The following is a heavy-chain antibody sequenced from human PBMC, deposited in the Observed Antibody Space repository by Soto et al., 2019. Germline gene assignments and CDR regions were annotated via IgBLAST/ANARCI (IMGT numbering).Heavy chain of an antibody. J-gene: IGHJ4*02. Sequence: QVQLVQSGAEVKKPGSSVKVSCKASGGTFSSYTISWVRQAPGQGLEWMGGIIPIFGTANYAQKFQGRVTVTADESTSTAYMELSSLRSEDTAVYYCARVSAAANVDYWGQGTLVTVSS. V-gene: IGHV1-69*01. D-gene: IGHD2-2*01. CDR2: IIPIFGTA. CDR1: GGTFSSYT. CDR3: ARVSAAANVDY.